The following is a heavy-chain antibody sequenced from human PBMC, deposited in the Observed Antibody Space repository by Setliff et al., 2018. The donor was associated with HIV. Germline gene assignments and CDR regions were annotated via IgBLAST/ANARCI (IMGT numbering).Heavy chain of an antibody. CDR2: ITPIFGTT. Sequence: SVKVSCKASGGTFSSYPISWVRQAPGQGLEWMGGITPIFGTTHYAQKFQGRVTVTADESTSTAYMQLSSLRSDDTAVYYCARGRNYDSSGYGDYYYMDVWGKGTTVTVSS. D-gene: IGHD3-22*01. V-gene: IGHV1-69*13. CDR1: GGTFSSYP. CDR3: ARGRNYDSSGYGDYYYMDV. J-gene: IGHJ6*03.